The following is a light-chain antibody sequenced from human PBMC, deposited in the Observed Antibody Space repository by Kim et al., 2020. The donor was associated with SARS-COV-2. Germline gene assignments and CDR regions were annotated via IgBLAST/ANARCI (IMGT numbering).Light chain of an antibody. Sequence: GQSVTIASTGTRRDVGGYKDVSWYQQHPGKAPKLMIYEVSKRPSGVPDRFSGSKSGNTASLTVSGLQAEDEADYYCSSYAGSNNYVFGTGTKVTVL. CDR2: EVS. V-gene: IGLV2-8*01. CDR1: RRDVGGYKD. J-gene: IGLJ1*01. CDR3: SSYAGSNNYV.